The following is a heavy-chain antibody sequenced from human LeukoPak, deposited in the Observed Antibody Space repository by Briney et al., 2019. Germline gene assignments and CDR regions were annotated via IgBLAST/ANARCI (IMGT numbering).Heavy chain of an antibody. J-gene: IGHJ1*01. D-gene: IGHD4-17*01. CDR3: AKGGLATVNLYFQH. CDR1: GFTFSSYG. Sequence: PGGSLRLSCAASGFTFSSYGMHWVRQAPGKGLEWVAVIPYDGSNKYYADSVKGRFTISRDNSKNTLCLQMNSLRAEDTAVYYCAKGGLATVNLYFQHWGQGTLVTVSS. V-gene: IGHV3-30*18. CDR2: IPYDGSNK.